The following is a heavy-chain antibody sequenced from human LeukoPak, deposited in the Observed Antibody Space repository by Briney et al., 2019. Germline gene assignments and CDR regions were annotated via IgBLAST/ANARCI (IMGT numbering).Heavy chain of an antibody. CDR1: GFTFSGFW. Sequence: AGGSLRLPCAVSGFTFSGFWMSWSRQAPGKGLEWVASINSDGSEGYYADVVKGRFTISRDNAKNSLYLQINSLRAEDTAVYYCARSSYSSSSSVWGQGTIVTVSS. V-gene: IGHV3-7*03. J-gene: IGHJ3*01. CDR3: ARSSYSSSSSV. D-gene: IGHD6-6*01. CDR2: INSDGSEG.